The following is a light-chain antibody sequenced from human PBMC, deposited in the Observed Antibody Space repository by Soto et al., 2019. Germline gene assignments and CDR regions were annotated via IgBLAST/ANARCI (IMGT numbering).Light chain of an antibody. CDR1: QSVSSS. CDR2: DAY. V-gene: IGKV3-20*01. J-gene: IGKJ1*01. CDR3: QPYGSSGT. Sequence: LSLSTGERATLSCRASQSVSSSLAWYQQKPGQAPRLLIYDAYKRATGIPARFGGSGSGTDFTLPISRLEPEDFAVYYCQPYGSSGTFGQGTKVDIK.